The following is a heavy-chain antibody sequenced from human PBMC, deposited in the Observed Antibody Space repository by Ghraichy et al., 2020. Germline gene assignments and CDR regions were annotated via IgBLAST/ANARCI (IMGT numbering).Heavy chain of an antibody. CDR2: IYYSGST. Sequence: SETLSLTCTVSGGSISSYYWSWIRQPPGKGLEWIGYIYYSGSTNYNPSLKSRVTISVDTSKNQFSLKLSSVTAADTAVYYCARDGGELLFHYDYWGQGTLVTVSS. CDR1: GGSISSYY. CDR3: ARDGGELLFHYDY. V-gene: IGHV4-59*01. D-gene: IGHD1-26*01. J-gene: IGHJ4*02.